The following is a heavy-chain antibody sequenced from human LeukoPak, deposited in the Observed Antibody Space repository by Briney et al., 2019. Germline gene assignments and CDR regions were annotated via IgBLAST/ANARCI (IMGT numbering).Heavy chain of an antibody. CDR1: GYTFTSYD. V-gene: IGHV1-8*03. D-gene: IGHD2-2*01. CDR2: MNPNSGNT. CDR3: ARVDIVVVPAAIPYYYYYMDV. Sequence: ASVKVSCKASGYTFTSYDTNWVRQATGQGLEWMGWMNPNSGNTGYAQKSQGRVTITRNTSISTAYMELSSLRSEDTAVYYCARVDIVVVPAAIPYYYYYMDVWGKGTTVTVSS. J-gene: IGHJ6*03.